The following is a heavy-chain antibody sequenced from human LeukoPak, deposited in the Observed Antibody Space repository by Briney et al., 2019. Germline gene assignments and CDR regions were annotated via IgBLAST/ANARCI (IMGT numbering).Heavy chain of an antibody. CDR3: ARDLRGYNYGYDY. CDR2: INPNSGGT. Sequence: ASVKVSCKASGYTFTGYYMHWVRQAPGQGLEWMGWINPNSGGTNYAQKFQGRVTMTRDTSISTVYMELSSLRSEDTAVYFCARDLRGYNYGYDYWGQGTLVTVSS. D-gene: IGHD5-18*01. J-gene: IGHJ4*02. CDR1: GYTFTGYY. V-gene: IGHV1-2*02.